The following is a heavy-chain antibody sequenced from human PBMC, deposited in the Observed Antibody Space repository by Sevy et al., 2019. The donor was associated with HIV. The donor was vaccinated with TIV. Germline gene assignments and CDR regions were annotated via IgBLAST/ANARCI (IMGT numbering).Heavy chain of an antibody. CDR2: IKADGSDK. V-gene: IGHV3-7*01. D-gene: IGHD3-16*01. CDR1: GFTFSANW. Sequence: GVSLRLSCAASGFTFSANWMNWVRQAPGKGLEWVANIKADGSDKHYVDSVEGRFTISRDNAKNLLFLQMNSLRVEDTAVYYCAHGTFGRFESWGQGTLVTVSS. J-gene: IGHJ4*02. CDR3: AHGTFGRFES.